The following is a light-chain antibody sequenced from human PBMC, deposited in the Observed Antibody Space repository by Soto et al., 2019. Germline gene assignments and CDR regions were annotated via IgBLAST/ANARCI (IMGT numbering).Light chain of an antibody. Sequence: DIQLTQSPSFLSASVGDRVSITCRASQGISSSYLAWYQQTPGKAPKILIYAASTLQRGVPSRFSGSGSGTEFTLTISSLQPEDSATYFCQQLNNYPLTFGGGTKVEIQ. CDR1: QGISSSY. J-gene: IGKJ4*01. CDR3: QQLNNYPLT. V-gene: IGKV1-9*01. CDR2: AAS.